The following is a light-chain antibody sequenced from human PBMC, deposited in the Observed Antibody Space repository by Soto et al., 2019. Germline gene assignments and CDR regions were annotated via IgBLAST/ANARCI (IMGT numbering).Light chain of an antibody. Sequence: QLVLTQSSSASASLGSSVKLTCTLSSGRSNNIIAWHQQQPGKAPRYLMKLEGSGSYNKGSGVPDRFSGSSSGADRYLTISSLQSEDEADYYCETWDVNSRVFGGGTKLTVL. CDR1: SGRSNNI. CDR2: LEGSGSY. J-gene: IGLJ2*01. CDR3: ETWDVNSRV. V-gene: IGLV4-60*03.